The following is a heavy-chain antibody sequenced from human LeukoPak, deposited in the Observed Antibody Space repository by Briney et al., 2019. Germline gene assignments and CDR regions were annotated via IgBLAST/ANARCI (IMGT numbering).Heavy chain of an antibody. V-gene: IGHV3-21*04. CDR3: AKDLRGYSYGDY. D-gene: IGHD3-10*01. CDR2: ISSSGKYV. Sequence: GGSLRLSCSAAGFGITTYSMNWVRQAPGKGLEWVSSISSSGKYVYYADSVKGRFTISRDNSKNTLYLQMNSLRAEATAVYYCAKDLRGYSYGDYWGQGTLVTVSS. J-gene: IGHJ4*02. CDR1: GFGITTYS.